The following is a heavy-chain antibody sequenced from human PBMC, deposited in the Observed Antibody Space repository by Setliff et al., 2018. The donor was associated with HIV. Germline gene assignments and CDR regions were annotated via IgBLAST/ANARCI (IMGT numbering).Heavy chain of an antibody. CDR2: IKQDGSEK. V-gene: IGHV3-7*01. D-gene: IGHD1-1*01. Sequence: GGSLRLSCAASGFTFSSYWMSWVRQAPGKGLEWVANIKQDGSEKYYVDSVKGRFTISRDNAKNSLYLQMNSLRAEDTAVYYCARVRDGYNFKASYFDYWGQGTLVTVSS. J-gene: IGHJ4*02. CDR1: GFTFSSYW. CDR3: ARVRDGYNFKASYFDY.